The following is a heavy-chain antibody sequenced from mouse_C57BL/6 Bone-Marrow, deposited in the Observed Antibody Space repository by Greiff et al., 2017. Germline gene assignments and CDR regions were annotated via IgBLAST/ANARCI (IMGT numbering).Heavy chain of an antibody. Sequence: QVQLKQPGAELVKPGASVKMSCKASGYTFPSYWITWVKQRPGQGLEWIGDIYPGSGSTNYNEKFKSKATLTVDTSSSTAYMQLSSLTSEDSAVYYCARVSTVVPPWSFDVWGTGTTVTVSS. CDR1: GYTFPSYW. J-gene: IGHJ1*03. D-gene: IGHD1-1*01. CDR3: ARVSTVVPPWSFDV. V-gene: IGHV1-55*01. CDR2: IYPGSGST.